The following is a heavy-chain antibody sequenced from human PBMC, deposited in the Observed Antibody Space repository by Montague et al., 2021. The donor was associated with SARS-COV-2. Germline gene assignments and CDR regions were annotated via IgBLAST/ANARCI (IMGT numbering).Heavy chain of an antibody. CDR1: GFSLSTSGMC. CDR3: ARIRYDILTGYQTLFDY. D-gene: IGHD3-9*01. J-gene: IGHJ4*02. V-gene: IGHV2-70*11. Sequence: PALVKPTQTLTLTCTFSGFSLSTSGMCVSWIRQHPGKALEWLARIDWDDDKYYSTSLKTRLTISKDTSKNQVVLTMTNMDPVDTATYYCARIRYDILTGYQTLFDYWGQGTLVTVSS. CDR2: IDWDDDK.